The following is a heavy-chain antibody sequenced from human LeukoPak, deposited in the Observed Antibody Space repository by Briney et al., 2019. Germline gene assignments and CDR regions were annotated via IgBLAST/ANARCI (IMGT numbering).Heavy chain of an antibody. Sequence: PSETLSLTCAVSGGSISSGGYYWHWIRQHPGKGLEWIGYIYYSGNTYYNPSLKSRITISEDTSKNQFSLKLSSVTAADTAVYYCARARGDSSRLDYWGQGTLVTVSS. V-gene: IGHV4-31*11. D-gene: IGHD4-17*01. CDR1: GGSISSGGYY. J-gene: IGHJ4*02. CDR3: ARARGDSSRLDY. CDR2: IYYSGNT.